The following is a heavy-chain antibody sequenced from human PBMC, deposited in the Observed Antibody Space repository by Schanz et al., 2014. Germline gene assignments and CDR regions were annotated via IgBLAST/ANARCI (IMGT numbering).Heavy chain of an antibody. J-gene: IGHJ4*02. CDR2: ISRSSSTI. CDR1: GFTFSNYN. V-gene: IGHV3-48*02. Sequence: EVQLVESGGGLVQPGGSLRLSCEASGFTFSNYNMNWVRQAPGKGLEWVSYISRSSSTIYYTDSVKGRFTISRDNAKNSVFLQMNGLRDEDTAVYYCATETYSSSWCFDCWGQGTLVTVSS. CDR3: ATETYSSSWCFDC. D-gene: IGHD6-13*01.